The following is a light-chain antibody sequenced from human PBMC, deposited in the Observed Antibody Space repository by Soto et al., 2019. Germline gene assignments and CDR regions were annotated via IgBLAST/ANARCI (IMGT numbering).Light chain of an antibody. CDR3: QQYNGYWT. CDR2: EAS. Sequence: DIQMTQSPSTLSASVGDRVTITCRASQSISGSLAWYQQKPGKAPNLLIYEASNLKSGVPSRFSGCVSGTEYTLTISSLQPDDSASYYCQQYNGYWTFGQGTRVEIK. CDR1: QSISGS. V-gene: IGKV1-5*03. J-gene: IGKJ1*01.